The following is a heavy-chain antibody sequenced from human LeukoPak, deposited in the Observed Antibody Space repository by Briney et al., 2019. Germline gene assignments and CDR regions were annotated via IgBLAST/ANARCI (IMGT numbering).Heavy chain of an antibody. Sequence: GGSLRLSCAASGFTFSSYGMHWVRQAPGKGLEWVSVIYSGGSTYYADSVKGRFTISRDNSKNTLYLQMNSLRAEDTAVYYCARDEGFDYWGQGTLVTVSS. CDR1: GFTFSSYG. CDR2: IYSGGST. V-gene: IGHV3-53*01. J-gene: IGHJ4*02. CDR3: ARDEGFDY.